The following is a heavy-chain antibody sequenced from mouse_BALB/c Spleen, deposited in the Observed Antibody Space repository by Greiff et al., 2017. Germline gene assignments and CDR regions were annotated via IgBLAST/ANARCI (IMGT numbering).Heavy chain of an antibody. CDR2: ISYSGST. Sequence: EVKLVESGPGLVKPSQSLSLTCTVTGYSITSDYAWNWIRQFPGNKLEWMGYISYSGSTSYNPSLKSRISITRDTSKNQFFLQLNSVTTEDTATYYCARFDGYYLYFDYWGQGTTLTVSS. V-gene: IGHV3-2*02. J-gene: IGHJ2*01. CDR1: GYSITSDYA. CDR3: ARFDGYYLYFDY. D-gene: IGHD2-3*01.